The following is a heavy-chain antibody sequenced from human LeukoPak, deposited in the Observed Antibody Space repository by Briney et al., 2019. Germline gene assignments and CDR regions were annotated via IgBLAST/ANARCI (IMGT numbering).Heavy chain of an antibody. D-gene: IGHD3-22*01. V-gene: IGHV3-11*01. J-gene: IGHJ4*02. CDR3: ARTSDSSGYSQPN. CDR2: ISSSGSTI. CDR1: GFTFSDYY. Sequence: GSLRLSCAASGFTFSDYYMSWIRQAPGKGLEWVSYISSSGSTIYYADSVKGRFTISRDNARNSLYLQMNSLRAEDTAVYYCARTSDSSGYSQPNWGQGTLVTVSS.